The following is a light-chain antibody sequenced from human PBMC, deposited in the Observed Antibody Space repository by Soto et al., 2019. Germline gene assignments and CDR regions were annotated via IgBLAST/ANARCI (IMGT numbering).Light chain of an antibody. CDR2: GAS. V-gene: IGKV3-20*01. Sequence: EIVMTQSPVTLSVSPGERATLSCRASQSVSSSLAWYQQKPGQAPRLLIYGASSRATGIPDRFSGSGSGTDFTLTIRRLEPEDFAVYYCQQYGSSPMTFGQGTRLEIK. CDR3: QQYGSSPMT. J-gene: IGKJ5*01. CDR1: QSVSSS.